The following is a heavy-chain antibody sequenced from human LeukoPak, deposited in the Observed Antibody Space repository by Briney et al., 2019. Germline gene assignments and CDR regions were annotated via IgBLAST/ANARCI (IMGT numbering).Heavy chain of an antibody. CDR1: EFSVGSNY. CDR2: IYSGGST. CDR3: AKRGTAYYYDSSGYYYLDY. J-gene: IGHJ4*02. V-gene: IGHV3-66*01. D-gene: IGHD3-22*01. Sequence: GGSLRLSCAASEFSVGSNYMTWVRQAPGKGLEWVSLIYSGGSTYYADSVKGRFTISRDNSKNSLYLQMNSLRAEDTAVYYCAKRGTAYYYDSSGYYYLDYWGQGTLVTVSS.